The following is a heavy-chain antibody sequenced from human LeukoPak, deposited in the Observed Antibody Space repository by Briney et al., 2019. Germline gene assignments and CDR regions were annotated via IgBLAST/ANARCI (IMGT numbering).Heavy chain of an antibody. CDR3: ARGPNTQYP. CDR2: MNPNSGNT. Sequence: ASVKVSRKASGYTFTSYYMHWVRQATGQGLEWMGWMNPNSGNTGYAQKFQGRVTMTRNTSISTAYMELSSLRSEDTAVYYCARGPNTQYPWGQGTLVTVSS. V-gene: IGHV1-8*01. CDR1: GYTFTSYY. J-gene: IGHJ5*02. D-gene: IGHD1/OR15-1a*01.